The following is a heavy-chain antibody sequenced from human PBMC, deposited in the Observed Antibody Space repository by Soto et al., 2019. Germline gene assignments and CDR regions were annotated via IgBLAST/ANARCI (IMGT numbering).Heavy chain of an antibody. D-gene: IGHD3-9*01. CDR1: GLSFSSYA. Sequence: ESGGGLAQPGRSLRLSCAVSGLSFSSYAMTWVRQSPGKGLEWVSSISRSGNSTYSADSVRGRFTISRDNSKNTLYLQMNRLRAEDTAVYYCAKDAKILDWLPTSYYFDFWGQGTLVTVSS. V-gene: IGHV3-23*01. CDR2: ISRSGNST. CDR3: AKDAKILDWLPTSYYFDF. J-gene: IGHJ4*02.